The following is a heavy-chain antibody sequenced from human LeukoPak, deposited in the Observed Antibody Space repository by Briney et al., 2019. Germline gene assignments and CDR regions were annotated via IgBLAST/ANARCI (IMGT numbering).Heavy chain of an antibody. CDR3: ARSVVTLYWYFDL. Sequence: PSETLSLTCTVSGGSISGYYYNWIRQPPGKGLEWIGYIYYSGITNYNPSLKSRVTISLDTSKNQFSLKLSSVTTADTAVYYCARSVVTLYWYFDLWGRGTLVTVSS. J-gene: IGHJ2*01. CDR1: GGSISGYY. CDR2: IYYSGIT. D-gene: IGHD4-23*01. V-gene: IGHV4-59*01.